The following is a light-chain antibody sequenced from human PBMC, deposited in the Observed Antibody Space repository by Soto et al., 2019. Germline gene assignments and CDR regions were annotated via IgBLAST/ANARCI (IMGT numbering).Light chain of an antibody. Sequence: DIQMTQSPSTLSASVVDRVTITFRASQSISDWLAWYQQKPGKAPKLLIYDASGLECGVPSRFSGSGSGTEFTLTISSLQPDGFATYYCQQYNSYSRTFGKGTRVDIK. CDR1: QSISDW. CDR3: QQYNSYSRT. V-gene: IGKV1-5*01. J-gene: IGKJ1*01. CDR2: DAS.